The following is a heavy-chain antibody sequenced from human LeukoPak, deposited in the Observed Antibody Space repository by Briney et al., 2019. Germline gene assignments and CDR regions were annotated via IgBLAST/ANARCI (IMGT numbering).Heavy chain of an antibody. Sequence: GGSLRLSCAASGFTFSNAWMSWVRQAPGKGLEWVGRIKSKTDGGTTDYAAPVKGRFTISRDDSENTLYLQMNSLKTEDTAVYYCTTDFEVGYWGAEYFQHWGQGTLVTVSS. CDR1: GFTFSNAW. J-gene: IGHJ1*01. CDR3: TTDFEVGYWGAEYFQH. V-gene: IGHV3-15*01. D-gene: IGHD2-8*02. CDR2: IKSKTDGGTT.